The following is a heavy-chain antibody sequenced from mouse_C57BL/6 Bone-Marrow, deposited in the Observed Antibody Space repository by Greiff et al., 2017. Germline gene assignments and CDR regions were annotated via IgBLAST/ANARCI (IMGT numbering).Heavy chain of an antibody. V-gene: IGHV5-16*01. J-gene: IGHJ4*01. CDR3: ARVPHRYYYAMDY. Sequence: EVKLMESEGGLVQPGSSMKLSCTASGFTFSDYYMAWVRQVPEKGLEWVANINYDGSSTYYLDSLKSRFIISRDNAKNILYLQMSILKSEDTATYYCARVPHRYYYAMDYWGQGTSVTVSS. CDR2: INYDGSST. CDR1: GFTFSDYY.